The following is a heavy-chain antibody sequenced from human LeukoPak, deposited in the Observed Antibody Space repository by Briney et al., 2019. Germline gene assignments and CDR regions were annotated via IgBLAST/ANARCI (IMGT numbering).Heavy chain of an antibody. V-gene: IGHV4-59*01. J-gene: IGHJ3*02. CDR1: GGSISSYY. Sequence: SETLSVTCTVSGGSISSYYWSWIRQPPRKGLEWIGYIYYSGSTNYNPSLKSRVTISVDTSKNQFSLKLSSVTAADTAAYYCARGLLWFGDPVGAFDIWGQGTMVTVSS. D-gene: IGHD3-10*01. CDR2: IYYSGST. CDR3: ARGLLWFGDPVGAFDI.